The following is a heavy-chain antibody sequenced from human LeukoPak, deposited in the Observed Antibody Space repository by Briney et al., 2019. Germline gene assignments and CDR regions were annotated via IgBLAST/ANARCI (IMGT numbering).Heavy chain of an antibody. CDR3: ARVIAAAGTVYYYYYMDV. CDR2: IYYSGST. J-gene: IGHJ6*03. V-gene: IGHV4-59*02. Sequence: PSETLSLTCSVSGVSVSNYYWSWIRQPPGKGLEWIGYIYYSGSTNYNPSLKSRVTISVDTSKNQFSLKLSSVTAADTAVYYCARVIAAAGTVYYYYYMDVWGKGTTVTVSS. D-gene: IGHD6-13*01. CDR1: GVSVSNYY.